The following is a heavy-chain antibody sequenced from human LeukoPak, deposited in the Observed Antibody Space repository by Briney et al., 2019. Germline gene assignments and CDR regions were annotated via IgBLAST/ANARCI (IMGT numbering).Heavy chain of an antibody. J-gene: IGHJ4*02. CDR1: GFAFGDYA. V-gene: IGHV3-9*01. Sequence: GRSLRLSCAASGFAFGDYAMHWVRQAPGKGLEWVGGVNWNSAYVGYGDSMKGRVTVFRDNAQKSLYLEMNSLRAEDTAVYYCASELVDCSSTSCYPQGHRDYWGQGTLVTVSS. CDR3: ASELVDCSSTSCYPQGHRDY. CDR2: VNWNSAYV. D-gene: IGHD2-2*01.